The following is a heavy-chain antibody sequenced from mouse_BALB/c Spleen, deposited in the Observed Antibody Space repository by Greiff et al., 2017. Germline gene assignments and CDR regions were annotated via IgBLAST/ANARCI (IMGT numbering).Heavy chain of an antibody. V-gene: IGHV1-7*01. CDR3: ATHLVGFDY. Sequence: QVQLQQSGAELAKPGASVKMSCKASGYTFTSYWMHWVKQRPGQGLEWIGYIDPSTGYTEYNQKFKDKATLTADKSSSTAYMQLSSLTSEDSAVYYCATHLVGFDYWGQGTTLTVSS. CDR2: IDPSTGYT. D-gene: IGHD2-10*02. CDR1: GYTFTSYW. J-gene: IGHJ2*01.